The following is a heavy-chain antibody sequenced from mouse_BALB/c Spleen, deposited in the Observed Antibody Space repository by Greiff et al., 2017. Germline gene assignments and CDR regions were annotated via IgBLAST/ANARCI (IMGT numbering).Heavy chain of an antibody. Sequence: EVKLQESGPGLVKPSQSLSLTCSVTGYSITSGYYWNWIRQFPGNKLEWMGYISYDGSNNYNPSLKNRISITRDTSKNQFFLKLNSVTTEDTATYYCARALYLLDYWGQGTTLTVSS. V-gene: IGHV3-6*02. D-gene: IGHD5-5*01. CDR1: GYSITSGYY. CDR3: ARALYLLDY. CDR2: ISYDGSN. J-gene: IGHJ2*01.